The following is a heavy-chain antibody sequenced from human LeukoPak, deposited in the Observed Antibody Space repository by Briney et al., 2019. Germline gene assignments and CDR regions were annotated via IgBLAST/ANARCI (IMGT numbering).Heavy chain of an antibody. CDR2: IYTSGST. J-gene: IGHJ5*02. Sequence: SETLSLTCTVSGGSISSGSYYCSWIRQPAGKGLEWIGRIYTSGSTNYNPSLKSRVTISVDTSKNQFSLKLSSVTAADTAVYYCARGRRETHCSGGRCYSWYNWFDPWGQGTLVTVSS. V-gene: IGHV4-61*02. CDR3: ARGRRETHCSGGRCYSWYNWFDP. CDR1: GGSISSGSYY. D-gene: IGHD2-15*01.